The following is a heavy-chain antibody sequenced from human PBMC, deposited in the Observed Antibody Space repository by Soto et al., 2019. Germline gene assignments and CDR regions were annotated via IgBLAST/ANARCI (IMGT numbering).Heavy chain of an antibody. V-gene: IGHV4-39*01. Sequence: SETLSLTCTVSGGSISSSSYYWGWIRQPPGKGLEWIGSIYYSGSTYYNPSLKSRVTISVDTSKNQFSLKLSSVTAADTAVYYCARSPQSDWNYDYWGQGTLVTVSS. CDR3: ARSPQSDWNYDY. CDR2: IYYSGST. D-gene: IGHD1-1*01. J-gene: IGHJ4*02. CDR1: GGSISSSSYY.